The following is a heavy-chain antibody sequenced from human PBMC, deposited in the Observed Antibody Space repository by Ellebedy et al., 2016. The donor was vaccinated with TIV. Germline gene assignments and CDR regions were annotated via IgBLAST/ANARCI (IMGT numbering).Heavy chain of an antibody. V-gene: IGHV3-15*01. Sequence: ESLKISXAASGFIFTKAWLSWVRQPPGKGLEWLGRIKSRPDGGTTAYAAPVEGRFTISRDDSKKTLYLQMSSLKTEDTAVYYCTASFYDYIWGTYRDTPDVWGQGAAISVAS. CDR1: GFIFTKAW. CDR2: IKSRPDGGTT. D-gene: IGHD3-16*02. CDR3: TASFYDYIWGTYRDTPDV. J-gene: IGHJ6*02.